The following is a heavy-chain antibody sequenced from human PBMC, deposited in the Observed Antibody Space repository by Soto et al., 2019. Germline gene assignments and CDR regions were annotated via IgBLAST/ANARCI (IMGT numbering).Heavy chain of an antibody. D-gene: IGHD4-4*01. CDR3: ASSPMTTVTKSWFDP. Sequence: KTLETLSLTCTVSGGSISSSSYYWGWIRQPPGKGLEWIGSIYYSGSTYYNPSLKSRVTISVDTSKNQFSLKLSSVTAADTAVYYCASSPMTTVTKSWFDPWGQGTLVTVSS. J-gene: IGHJ5*02. CDR2: IYYSGST. V-gene: IGHV4-39*01. CDR1: GGSISSSSYY.